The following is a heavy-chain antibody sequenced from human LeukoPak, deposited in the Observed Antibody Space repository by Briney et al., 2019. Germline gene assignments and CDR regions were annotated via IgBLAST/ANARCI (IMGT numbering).Heavy chain of an antibody. D-gene: IGHD3-10*02. V-gene: IGHV4-30-2*01. CDR2: IYHSGST. CDR3: ARTTFVSWFDP. J-gene: IGHJ5*02. Sequence: SQTLSLTCAVSGGSISSGGYSWSWIRQPPGKGLEWIGYIYHSGSTYYNPSLKSRVTISVDRSKNQFSLKLSSVTAADTAVYYCARTTFVSWFDPWGQGTLVTVSS. CDR1: GGSISSGGYS.